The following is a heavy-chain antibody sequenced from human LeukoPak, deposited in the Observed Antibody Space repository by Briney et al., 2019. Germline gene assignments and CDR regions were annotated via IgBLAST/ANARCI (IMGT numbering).Heavy chain of an antibody. J-gene: IGHJ4*02. D-gene: IGHD2-2*01. Sequence: GGSLRLSCAASGFTFSSYWMSWVRQAPGKGLEWVANIKQDGSEKYYVDSVKGRFTISRDNSKNMLFLQMNSLRPEDTAVYYCARGVYALGYWGQGTLVIVSS. CDR2: IKQDGSEK. CDR3: ARGVYALGY. CDR1: GFTFSSYW. V-gene: IGHV3-7*01.